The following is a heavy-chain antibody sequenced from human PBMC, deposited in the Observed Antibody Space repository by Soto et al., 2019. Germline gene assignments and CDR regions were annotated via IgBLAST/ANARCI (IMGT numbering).Heavy chain of an antibody. J-gene: IGHJ5*02. CDR1: GYSISSGYY. CDR2: IYHSGST. D-gene: IGHD3-3*01. V-gene: IGHV4-38-2*01. CDR3: ARADYDFWSGYENWFDP. Sequence: LSLTCAVSGYSISSGYYWGWIRQPPGKGLEWIGSIYHSGSTYYNPSLKSRVTISVDTSKNQFSLKLSSVTAADTAVYYCARADYDFWSGYENWFDPWGQGTLVTVSS.